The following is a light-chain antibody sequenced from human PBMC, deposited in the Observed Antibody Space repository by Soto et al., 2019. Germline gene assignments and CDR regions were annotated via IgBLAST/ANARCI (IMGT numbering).Light chain of an antibody. Sequence: EIVLTQSPATLSSFPGXRVTLSCRASQYINTRLAWYQHRPGQAPRLLIYQTSIRAAGIPARFSASGSGTDFTLTISSLQPDDFATYYCRHYDSYSEAFGQGTKVDIK. CDR3: RHYDSYSEA. CDR1: QYINTR. J-gene: IGKJ1*01. V-gene: IGKV3-11*01. CDR2: QTS.